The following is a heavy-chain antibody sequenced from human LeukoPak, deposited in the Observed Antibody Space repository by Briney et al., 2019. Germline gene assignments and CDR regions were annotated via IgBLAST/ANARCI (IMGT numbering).Heavy chain of an antibody. CDR3: AKGVWGSSWYLAGDY. CDR2: IRYDGSNK. CDR1: GFTFSSYG. D-gene: IGHD6-13*01. J-gene: IGHJ4*02. Sequence: GGSLRLSCAASGFTFSSYGMHWVRQAPGKGLEWVAFIRYDGSNKYYADSVKGRFTISRDNSKNTLYLQMNSLRAEDTALYYCAKGVWGSSWYLAGDYWGQGTVVTVSS. V-gene: IGHV3-30*02.